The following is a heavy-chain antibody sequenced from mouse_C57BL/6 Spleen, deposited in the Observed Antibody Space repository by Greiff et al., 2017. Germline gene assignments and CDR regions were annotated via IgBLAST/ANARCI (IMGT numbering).Heavy chain of an antibody. J-gene: IGHJ4*01. CDR1: GFSLTSYG. V-gene: IGHV2-2*01. Sequence: VKLMESGPGLVQPSQSLSITCTVSGFSLTSYGVHWVRQSPGKGLEWLGVIWSGGSTDYNAAFISRLSISKDNSKSQVFFKMNSLQADDTAIYYCARNERQLRLQAMDYWGQGTSGTVSS. D-gene: IGHD3-2*02. CDR2: IWSGGST. CDR3: ARNERQLRLQAMDY.